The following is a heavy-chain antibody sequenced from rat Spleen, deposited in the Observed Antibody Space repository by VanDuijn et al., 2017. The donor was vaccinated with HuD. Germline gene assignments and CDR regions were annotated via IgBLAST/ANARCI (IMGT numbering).Heavy chain of an antibody. V-gene: IGHV5-25*01. Sequence: EVQLVESGGGLVQPGRSMKLSCAASGFTFTNYDMAWVRQAPTKGLEWVASISYDGYNTYYRDSVKGRFTISRDNAKSTLYLQMESLRSEDTATYYCAKVPYYGYYYFDYWGQGVMVTVSS. CDR2: ISYDGYNT. CDR1: GFTFTNYD. D-gene: IGHD1-7*01. J-gene: IGHJ2*01. CDR3: AKVPYYGYYYFDY.